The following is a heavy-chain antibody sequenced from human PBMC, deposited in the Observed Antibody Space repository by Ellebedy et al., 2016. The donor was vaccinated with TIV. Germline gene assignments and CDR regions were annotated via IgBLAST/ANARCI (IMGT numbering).Heavy chain of an antibody. J-gene: IGHJ4*02. CDR2: INPNSGGT. CDR1: GYTFTGYY. CDR3: ARRRPILLWFGEPEDY. V-gene: IGHV1-2*02. D-gene: IGHD3-10*01. Sequence: AASVKVSCKASGYTFTGYYMHWVRQAPGQGLEWMGWINPNSGGTNYAQKFQGRVTMTRDTSISTAYRELSRLRSDDTAVYYCARRRPILLWFGEPEDYWGQGTLVTVSS.